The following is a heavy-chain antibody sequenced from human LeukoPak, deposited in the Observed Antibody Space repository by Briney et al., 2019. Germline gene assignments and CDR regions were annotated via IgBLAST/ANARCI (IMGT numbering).Heavy chain of an antibody. CDR1: GYTFTSYG. J-gene: IGHJ4*02. D-gene: IGHD3-10*01. Sequence: ASVKVSCKTSGYTFTSYGLTWVRQAPGQGPEWMGWISPINGHANYAQNLQGRVTMTTDTSTSTAYMELRSLRFDDTAVYYCARTPPGSYLDYWGQGTLVSVSS. CDR3: ARTPPGSYLDY. CDR2: ISPINGHA. V-gene: IGHV1-18*01.